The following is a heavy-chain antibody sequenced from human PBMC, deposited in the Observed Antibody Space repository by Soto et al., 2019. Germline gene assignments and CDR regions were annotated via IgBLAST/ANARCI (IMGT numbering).Heavy chain of an antibody. J-gene: IGHJ4*02. Sequence: ASVKVSCKASGYTFTGYYMHWVRQAPGQGLEWMGWINPNSGGTNYAQKFQGRVTMTRNTSISTAYMELSRLRSDYTAVYYCARAFYSWCYTHFDYWGQGTLVTVSS. CDR3: ARAFYSWCYTHFDY. V-gene: IGHV1-2*02. CDR2: INPNSGGT. D-gene: IGHD1-26*01. CDR1: GYTFTGYY.